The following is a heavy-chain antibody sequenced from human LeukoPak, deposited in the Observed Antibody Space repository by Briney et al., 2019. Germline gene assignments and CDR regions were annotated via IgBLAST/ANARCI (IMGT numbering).Heavy chain of an antibody. Sequence: SVKVSCKASGYTFTGYYMHWVRQAPGQGLEWMGGIIPIFGTANYAQKFQGRVTITADESTSTAYMELSSLRSEDTAVYYCARDYYGSGSYYRSDAFDIWGQGTMVTVSS. D-gene: IGHD3-10*01. V-gene: IGHV1-69*13. CDR2: IIPIFGTA. CDR1: GYTFTGYY. J-gene: IGHJ3*02. CDR3: ARDYYGSGSYYRSDAFDI.